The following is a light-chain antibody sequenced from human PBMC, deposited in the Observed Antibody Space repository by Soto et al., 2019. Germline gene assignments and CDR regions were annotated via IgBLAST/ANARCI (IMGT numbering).Light chain of an antibody. CDR1: QSISSY. J-gene: IGKJ1*01. CDR2: AAS. V-gene: IGKV1-39*01. Sequence: DIQMTQSPSSLSASVGDRVTITCRASQSISSYLNWYQQKPGKAPTLLIYAASSLQSGVPARFSGSGSGTDFTLTINSLQPEDFATYYWQQTYNTLRTFGQGTTVEI. CDR3: QQTYNTLRT.